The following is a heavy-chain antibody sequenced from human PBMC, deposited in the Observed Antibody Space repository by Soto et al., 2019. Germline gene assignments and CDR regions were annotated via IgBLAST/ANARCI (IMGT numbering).Heavy chain of an antibody. J-gene: IGHJ6*02. D-gene: IGHD4-17*01. CDR3: ARVNYGDYYYGMDV. Sequence: QVQLQESGPGLVKPSETLSLTCTVSGGSINYSYWTWIRQPPGKGLEWIVYISYTGSANYNASLNSRLTISVHTSKNQFSLKLSSVTAADTALYYCARVNYGDYYYGMDVWGQGTTVTVAS. V-gene: IGHV4-59*01. CDR1: GGSINYSY. CDR2: ISYTGSA.